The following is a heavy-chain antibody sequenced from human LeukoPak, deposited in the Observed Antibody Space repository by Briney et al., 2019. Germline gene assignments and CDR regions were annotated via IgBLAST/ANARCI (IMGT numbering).Heavy chain of an antibody. D-gene: IGHD2-8*01. J-gene: IGHJ4*02. CDR3: ARVIGYCTNGVCYNY. Sequence: GASVKVSCKASGGTFSSYAISWVRQAPGQGLEWMGGIIPIFGIANYAQKFQGRVTITADESTSTAYMELSSLRSEDTAVYYCARVIGYCTNGVCYNYWGQGTLVTVSS. CDR1: GGTFSSYA. CDR2: IIPIFGIA. V-gene: IGHV1-69*13.